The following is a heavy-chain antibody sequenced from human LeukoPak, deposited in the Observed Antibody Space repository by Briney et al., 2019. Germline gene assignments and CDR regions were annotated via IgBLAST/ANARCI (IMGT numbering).Heavy chain of an antibody. V-gene: IGHV1-2*02. J-gene: IGHJ6*02. D-gene: IGHD3-10*01. Sequence: VASVKVSCKASGYTFTGYYMHWVRQAPGQGLEWMGWINPNSGGTNYAQKFQGRVTMTRDTSISTAYMELSRLRSDDTAVYYCARMYYYGSGSYYDYYYYYGMDVWGQGTRSPSP. CDR2: INPNSGGT. CDR1: GYTFTGYY. CDR3: ARMYYYGSGSYYDYYYYYGMDV.